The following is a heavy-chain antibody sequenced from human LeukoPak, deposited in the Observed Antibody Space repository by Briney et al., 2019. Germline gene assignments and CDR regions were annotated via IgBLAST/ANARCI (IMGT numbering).Heavy chain of an antibody. Sequence: KTSETLSLTCTVSGGSISSGSYYWSWIRQPPGKGLEWIGYIYYSGSTNYNPSLKSRVTISVDTSKNQFSLKLSSVTAADTAVYYCARHAPYSSSWRGPFDYWGQGTLVTVSS. D-gene: IGHD6-13*01. CDR1: GGSISSGSYY. CDR3: ARHAPYSSSWRGPFDY. J-gene: IGHJ4*02. V-gene: IGHV4-61*01. CDR2: IYYSGST.